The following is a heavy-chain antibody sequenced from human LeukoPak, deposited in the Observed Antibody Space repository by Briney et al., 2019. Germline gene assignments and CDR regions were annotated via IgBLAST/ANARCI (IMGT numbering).Heavy chain of an antibody. CDR2: ISWNSGSI. D-gene: IGHD6-19*01. CDR1: GFTFDDYA. J-gene: IGHJ4*02. Sequence: GGSLRLSCAASGFTFDDYAMHWVRQAPGKGLEWVSGISWNSGSIGYADSVKDRFTIPRDNAKNSLYLQMNSLRAEDTALYYCAKDIGYSSGWYVFDYWGQGTLVTVSS. V-gene: IGHV3-9*01. CDR3: AKDIGYSSGWYVFDY.